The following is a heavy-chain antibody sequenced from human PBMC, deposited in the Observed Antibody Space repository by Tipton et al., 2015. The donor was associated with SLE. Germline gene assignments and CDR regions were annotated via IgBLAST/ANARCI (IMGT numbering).Heavy chain of an antibody. CDR3: ARDQVGVGDFDF. CDR1: GGSMTGSY. D-gene: IGHD3-16*01. J-gene: IGHJ4*02. CDR2: IYYSGST. V-gene: IGHV4-59*12. Sequence: TLSLTCSVSGGSMTGSYWSWVRQPPGRGLEWIGSIYYSGSTYYNPSLKSRVTISVDTSKNQFSLKLSSVTAADTAVYYCARDQVGVGDFDFWGQGSLVTVSS.